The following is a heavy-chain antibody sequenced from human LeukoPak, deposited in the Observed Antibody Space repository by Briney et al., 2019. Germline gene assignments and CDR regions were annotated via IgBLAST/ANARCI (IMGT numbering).Heavy chain of an antibody. D-gene: IGHD1-1*01. J-gene: IGHJ4*02. CDR3: ARGDQERPFDY. V-gene: IGHV1-18*04. Sequence: PRASVKVSCKASGYTFTSYYMHWVRQAPGQGLEWMGWISAYNGNTNYAQKLQGRVTMTTDTSTSTAYMELRSLRSDDTAVYYCARGDQERPFDYWGQGTLVTVSS. CDR1: GYTFTSYY. CDR2: ISAYNGNT.